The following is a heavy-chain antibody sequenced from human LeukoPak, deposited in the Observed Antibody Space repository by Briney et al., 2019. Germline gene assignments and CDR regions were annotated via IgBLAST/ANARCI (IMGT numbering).Heavy chain of an antibody. J-gene: IGHJ6*03. CDR2: IKQDGSEK. Sequence: GGSLRLSCSASGFTFTNYWMTWVRQAPGKGLEWVANIKQDGSEKYYVDSVKGRFTISRDNAKNSVYLQMNSLRAEDTAVYYCARALRSDHMDVWGKGTTVTVSS. V-gene: IGHV3-7*01. D-gene: IGHD6-19*01. CDR3: ARALRSDHMDV. CDR1: GFTFTNYW.